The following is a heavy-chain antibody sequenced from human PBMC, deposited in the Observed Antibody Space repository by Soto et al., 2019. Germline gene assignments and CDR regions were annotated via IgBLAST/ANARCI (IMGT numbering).Heavy chain of an antibody. Sequence: GGSLRLSCAASGFTVSSNYMNWVRQAPGKGLEWVSVIYSGGSTNYADSVKGRFTISRDNSKNTLYLQMNSLRAEDTAVYYCARGDFWSGNDYWGQGTLVTVSS. D-gene: IGHD3-3*01. CDR3: ARGDFWSGNDY. V-gene: IGHV3-53*01. J-gene: IGHJ4*02. CDR2: IYSGGST. CDR1: GFTVSSNY.